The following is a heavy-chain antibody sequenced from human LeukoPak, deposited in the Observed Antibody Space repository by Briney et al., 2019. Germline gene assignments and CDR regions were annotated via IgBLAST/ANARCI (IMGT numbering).Heavy chain of an antibody. CDR3: ARGRNFDY. Sequence: LPGGSLRLSCAASGFMFSSYPMHWVRQAPGKRLEYVSAIVSNGGSTYYANSVKGRFTISRYNSNNMVYLQMGSLRAEDMAVYYCARGRNFDYWGQGTLVTVSS. CDR2: IVSNGGST. CDR1: GFMFSSYP. V-gene: IGHV3-64*01. J-gene: IGHJ4*02.